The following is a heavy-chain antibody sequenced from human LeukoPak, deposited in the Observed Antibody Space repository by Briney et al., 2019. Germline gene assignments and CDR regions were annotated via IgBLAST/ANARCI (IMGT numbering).Heavy chain of an antibody. J-gene: IGHJ6*03. D-gene: IGHD3-16*01. CDR2: ISSSGSTI. CDR1: GFTFSSYS. CDR3: ARVAGGGYYMDV. V-gene: IGHV3-48*03. Sequence: GGSLRLSCAASGFTFSSYSMSWVRQAPGKGLEWVSYISSSGSTIYYADSVKGRFTISRDNAKNSLYLQMNSLRAEDTAVYYCARVAGGGYYMDVWGKGTTVTISS.